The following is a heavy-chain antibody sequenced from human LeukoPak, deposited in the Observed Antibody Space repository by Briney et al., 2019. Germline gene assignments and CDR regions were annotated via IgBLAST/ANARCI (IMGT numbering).Heavy chain of an antibody. CDR1: GFTVSSIY. J-gene: IGHJ3*02. V-gene: IGHV3-7*01. Sequence: GGSLRLSCAVSGFTVSSIYMSWVRQAPGKGLEWVAFIKGDGSAKKYVDSVKGRFTISRDNAKNSLFLQMNSLRAEDTAVYYCARDRGWIQHDIWGQGTMVTVSS. D-gene: IGHD5-18*01. CDR3: ARDRGWIQHDI. CDR2: IKGDGSAK.